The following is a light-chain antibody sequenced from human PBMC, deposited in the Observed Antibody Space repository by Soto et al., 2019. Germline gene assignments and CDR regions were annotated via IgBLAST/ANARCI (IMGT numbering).Light chain of an antibody. J-gene: IGLJ1*01. CDR1: TSNIGSHT. V-gene: IGLV1-44*01. CDR3: ATWDDSLKGV. Sequence: QSVLTQPPSASGTPGQRVTISCSGSTSNIGSHTVNWYQHLPGTAPKLLITTNNQRPSGVPDRFSGYKSDTSASLVISGLQSDDEAHYYCATWDDSLKGVFGTGTKVTVL. CDR2: TNN.